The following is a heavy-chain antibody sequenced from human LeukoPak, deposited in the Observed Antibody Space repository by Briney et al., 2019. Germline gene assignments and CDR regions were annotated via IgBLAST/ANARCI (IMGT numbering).Heavy chain of an antibody. D-gene: IGHD3-22*01. CDR2: IYYSGST. CDR3: ARSSGTMIVDP. CDR1: GYSISSGYH. V-gene: IGHV4-38-2*02. Sequence: SETLSLTCTVSGYSISSGYHWGWIRQPPGKGLEWIGYIYYSGSTNYNPSLKSRVTISVDTSKNQFSLKLSSVTAADTAVYYCARSSGTMIVDPWGQGTLVTVSS. J-gene: IGHJ5*02.